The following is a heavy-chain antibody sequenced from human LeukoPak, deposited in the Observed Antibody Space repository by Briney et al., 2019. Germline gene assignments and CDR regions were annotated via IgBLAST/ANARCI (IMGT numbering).Heavy chain of an antibody. V-gene: IGHV3-30*01. D-gene: IGHD2-21*02. Sequence: GRSLRLSCAASGFTFSSYAMHWVRQAPGKGLEWVAVISYDGSNKYYADSVKGRFTISRDNSKNTLYLQMNSLRAEDTAVYYCARTARRAYYMDVWGKGTPVTVSS. J-gene: IGHJ6*03. CDR2: ISYDGSNK. CDR1: GFTFSSYA. CDR3: ARTARRAYYMDV.